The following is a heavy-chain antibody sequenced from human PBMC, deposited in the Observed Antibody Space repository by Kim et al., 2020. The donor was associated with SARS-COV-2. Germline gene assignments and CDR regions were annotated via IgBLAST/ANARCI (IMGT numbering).Heavy chain of an antibody. V-gene: IGHV3-48*03. D-gene: IGHD2-15*01. Sequence: YADSVKGRFTISRDNAKNSLYLQMNSLRAEDTAVYYCARDVVADENWFDPWGQGTLVTVSS. J-gene: IGHJ5*02. CDR3: ARDVVADENWFDP.